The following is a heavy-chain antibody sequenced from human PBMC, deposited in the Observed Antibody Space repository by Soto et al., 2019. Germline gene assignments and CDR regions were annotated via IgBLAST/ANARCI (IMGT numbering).Heavy chain of an antibody. CDR2: IYYSGST. V-gene: IGHV4-31*03. D-gene: IGHD2-15*01. Sequence: SETLSLTCTVSGGSISSGGYYWSWIRQHPGKGLEWIGYIYYSGSTYYNPSLKSRVTISVDTAKNQFSLKLGSVTAADTAVYYCARGATTLATDYWGQGTLVTVSS. CDR3: ARGATTLATDY. J-gene: IGHJ4*02. CDR1: GGSISSGGYY.